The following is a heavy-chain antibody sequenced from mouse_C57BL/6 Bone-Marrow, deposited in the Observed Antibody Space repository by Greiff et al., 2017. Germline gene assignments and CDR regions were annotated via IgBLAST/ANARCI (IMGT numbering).Heavy chain of an antibody. D-gene: IGHD2-13*01. Sequence: EVQLQESGPELVKPGASVKLSCKASGYSFTGYYMHWVKQSPEKSLEWIGEINPSTGGTTYNQKFKAKATLTVDKSSSTAYMELKSLTSEDSAVYYCAGGGDYGFAYWGQGTLVTVSA. CDR1: GYSFTGYY. CDR2: INPSTGGT. J-gene: IGHJ3*01. CDR3: AGGGDYGFAY. V-gene: IGHV1-42*01.